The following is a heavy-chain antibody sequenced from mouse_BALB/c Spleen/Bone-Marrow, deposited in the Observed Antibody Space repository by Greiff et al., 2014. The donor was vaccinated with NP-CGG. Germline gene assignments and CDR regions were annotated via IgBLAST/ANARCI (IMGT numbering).Heavy chain of an antibody. D-gene: IGHD1-1*01. J-gene: IGHJ3*01. CDR1: GFNIKDTY. V-gene: IGHV14-3*02. Sequence: VQLQESGAELVKPGASVKLSCTASGFNIKDTYMHWVKQRPERGLEWIGRIDPANGNTKYDQKFQGKATITADTSSNTAYLQLSSLTSEDTAVYYCAAYCYCNSQFAYWGQGTLVTVSA. CDR3: AAYCYCNSQFAY. CDR2: IDPANGNT.